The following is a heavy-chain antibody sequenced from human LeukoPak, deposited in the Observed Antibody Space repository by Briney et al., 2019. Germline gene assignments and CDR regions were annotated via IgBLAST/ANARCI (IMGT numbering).Heavy chain of an antibody. CDR1: GGTFSSYA. CDR3: ARDQLLDGYNFYYGMAV. D-gene: IGHD5-24*01. CDR2: IIPILGIA. V-gene: IGHV1-69*04. J-gene: IGHJ6*02. Sequence: GASVKVSCKASGGTFSSYAVSWVRQAPGQGLEWMGRIIPILGIANYAQKFQGRVTITADKSTSTAYMEPSSLRSEDTAVYYCARDQLLDGYNFYYGMAVWGQGTTVTVSS.